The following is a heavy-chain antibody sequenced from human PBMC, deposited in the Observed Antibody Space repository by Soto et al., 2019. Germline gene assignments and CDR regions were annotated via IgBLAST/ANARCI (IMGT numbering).Heavy chain of an antibody. V-gene: IGHV1-2*04. CDR2: INPNSGGT. CDR3: ARVRCSSTSCYERGAFDI. J-gene: IGHJ3*02. CDR1: GYTFTGYY. D-gene: IGHD2-2*01. Sequence: ASVKVSCKASGYTFTGYYMHWVRQAPGQGLEWMGWINPNSGGTNYAQKFQGWVTMTRDTSISTAYMELSRLRSDDTAVYYCARVRCSSTSCYERGAFDIWGQGTMVTVSS.